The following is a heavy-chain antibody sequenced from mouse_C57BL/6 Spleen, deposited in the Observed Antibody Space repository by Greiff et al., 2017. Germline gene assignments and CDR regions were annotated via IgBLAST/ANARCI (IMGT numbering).Heavy chain of an antibody. V-gene: IGHV3-6*01. CDR2: ISYDGSN. CDR1: GYSITSGYY. D-gene: IGHD1-1*01. Sequence: ESGPGLVKPSQSLSLTCSVTGYSITSGYYWNWIRQFPGNKLEWMGYISYDGSNNYNPSLKNRISITRDTSKNQFFLKLNSVTTEDTATYYCARAGYYGSIDYWGQGTTLTVSS. CDR3: ARAGYYGSIDY. J-gene: IGHJ2*01.